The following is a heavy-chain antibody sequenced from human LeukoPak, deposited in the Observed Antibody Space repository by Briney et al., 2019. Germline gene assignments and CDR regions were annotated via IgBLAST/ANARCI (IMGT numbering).Heavy chain of an antibody. D-gene: IGHD3-22*01. CDR2: FDPEDGET. CDR3: ATVRYYYDSSGYHTVYIFDY. V-gene: IGHV1-24*01. CDR1: GYTLTELS. Sequence: ASVKVSCKVSGYTLTELSMHWVRQAPGKGLEWMGGFDPEDGETIYAQKFQGRVTVTEDTSTDTAYMELSSLRSEDTAVYYCATVRYYYDSSGYHTVYIFDYWGQGTLVTVSS. J-gene: IGHJ4*02.